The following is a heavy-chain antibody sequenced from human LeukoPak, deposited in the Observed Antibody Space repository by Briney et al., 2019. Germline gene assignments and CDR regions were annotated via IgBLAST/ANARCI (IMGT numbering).Heavy chain of an antibody. D-gene: IGHD2-15*01. Sequence: PGGSLRLSCAASGFTFSSYAMPWVRQAPGKGLEWVAVISYDGSNKYYADSVKGRFTISRDNSKNTLYLQMNSLRAEDTAVYYCARDAFYCSGGSCYGINYYMDVWGKGTTVTVSS. CDR3: ARDAFYCSGGSCYGINYYMDV. J-gene: IGHJ6*03. CDR2: ISYDGSNK. V-gene: IGHV3-30*01. CDR1: GFTFSSYA.